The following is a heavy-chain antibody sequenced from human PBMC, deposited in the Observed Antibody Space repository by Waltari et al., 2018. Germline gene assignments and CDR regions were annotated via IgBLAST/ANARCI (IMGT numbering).Heavy chain of an antibody. Sequence: QVQLVQSGAELKKPGSSVKVSCKASGGPFSTYSLNWVRQAPGQGLEWLGGIIPVFNTPKSGQKFQDRVTITADESTNTAYMELSSLTSEDTAVYYCARGFSDGTGYYYHYFHFWGQGTLVTVSS. CDR1: GGPFSTYS. V-gene: IGHV1-69*01. J-gene: IGHJ4*02. CDR3: ARGFSDGTGYYYHYFHF. D-gene: IGHD3-22*01. CDR2: IIPVFNTP.